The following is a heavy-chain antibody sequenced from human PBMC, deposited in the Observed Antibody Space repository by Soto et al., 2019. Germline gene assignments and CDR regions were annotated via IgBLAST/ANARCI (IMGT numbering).Heavy chain of an antibody. V-gene: IGHV2-5*02. D-gene: IGHD3-16*01. CDR3: VHKSYDDWFDP. J-gene: IGHJ5*02. CDR2: IYWDDDK. CDR1: GFSLSTSGVG. Sequence: QITLKESGPTLVKPTQTLTLTCTFTGFSLSTSGVGVGWFRQPPGKALQWLALIYWDDDKRYSPSLKSRLPITTDTPKSQVVLTMTNMDPVDTATDYCVHKSYDDWFDPWGQGTLVTVSS.